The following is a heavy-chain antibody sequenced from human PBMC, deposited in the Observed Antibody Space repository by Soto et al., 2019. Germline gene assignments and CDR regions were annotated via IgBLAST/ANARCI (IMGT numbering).Heavy chain of an antibody. V-gene: IGHV1-18*01. CDR1: GYTFTNYG. Sequence: QVQLVQSGAKVKKPGASVKVSCRASGYTFTNYGISWVRQAPGQGLEWMGWINANNGNTNYAQTLQGRVTMTTDTSTSTAYMELRSLRSDDTAVYYCARDTMTGYLQFDYWGQGTLVTVSS. J-gene: IGHJ4*02. CDR3: ARDTMTGYLQFDY. CDR2: INANNGNT. D-gene: IGHD3-9*01.